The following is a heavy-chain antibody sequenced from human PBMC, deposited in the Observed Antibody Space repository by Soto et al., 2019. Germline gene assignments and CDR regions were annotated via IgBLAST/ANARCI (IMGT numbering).Heavy chain of an antibody. CDR3: AGPPNTNAYYDILYY. CDR1: GFSIISYY. CDR2: IYYSGST. Sequence: SETLSLTCTFSGFSIISYYLSWIRPPPGKGLEWIGYIYYSGSTNYNPSLKSRVTISVDTSKNQFSLKLSSVTAADTAVYYCAGPPNTNAYYDILYYWGQGTLVNVSS. V-gene: IGHV4-59*01. D-gene: IGHD3-9*01. J-gene: IGHJ4*02.